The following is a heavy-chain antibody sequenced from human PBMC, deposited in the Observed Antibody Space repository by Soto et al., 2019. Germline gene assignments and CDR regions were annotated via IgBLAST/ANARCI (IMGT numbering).Heavy chain of an antibody. CDR3: ARDRPGYSSSWYRMDV. D-gene: IGHD6-13*01. Sequence: PGGSLRLSCAASGFTFSSYSMNWVRQAPGKGLEWVSYISSSSSTIYYADSVKGRFTISRDNAKNSLYLQMNSLRDEDTAVYYCARDRPGYSSSWYRMDVWGQGTTVTVSS. J-gene: IGHJ6*02. V-gene: IGHV3-48*02. CDR1: GFTFSSYS. CDR2: ISSSSSTI.